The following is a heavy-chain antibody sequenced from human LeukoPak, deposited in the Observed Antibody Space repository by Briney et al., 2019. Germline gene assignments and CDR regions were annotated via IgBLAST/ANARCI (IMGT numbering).Heavy chain of an antibody. CDR1: GFRFSNAW. Sequence: GGSLRLSCAASGFRFSNAWMNWVGQAPGKGLEWVGRIKSKTDGGTTDYTAPVKGRFTISRDDSKNTLYLQMNSLKTEDTAVYYCTTDEKEQLAFDYWGQGTLVTVSS. J-gene: IGHJ4*02. CDR2: IKSKTDGGTT. CDR3: TTDEKEQLAFDY. V-gene: IGHV3-15*01. D-gene: IGHD1-1*01.